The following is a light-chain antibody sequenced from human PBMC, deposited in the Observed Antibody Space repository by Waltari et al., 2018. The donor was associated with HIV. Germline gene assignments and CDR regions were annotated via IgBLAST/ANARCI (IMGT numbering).Light chain of an antibody. V-gene: IGKV4-1*01. CDR2: WPS. J-gene: IGKJ2*01. Sequence: DIVMTKSPDSLAVSLGEWATINCKSSCSVLCSSNNKNDLTWYQQKPGQPPKLLLFWPSTRQSGLPDRFSGSGSGADFTLTSSSLQAEDVAVYYCQQCYSTPYTFGQGTKLEIK. CDR1: CSVLCSSNNKND. CDR3: QQCYSTPYT.